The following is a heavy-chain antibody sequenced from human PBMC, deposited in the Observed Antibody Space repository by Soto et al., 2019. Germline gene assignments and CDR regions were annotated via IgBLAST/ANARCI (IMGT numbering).Heavy chain of an antibody. CDR1: GYTFTSYA. J-gene: IGHJ6*02. D-gene: IGHD1-26*01. Sequence: ASVKVSCKASGYTFTSYAMYWVRQAPGQRIEWMGWINAGNGNTKYSQKFQGRVTITRDTSASTAYMELSSLRSEDTAVYYCARLGSYAFYYYGMDVWGQGTTVTDSS. CDR2: INAGNGNT. V-gene: IGHV1-3*01. CDR3: ARLGSYAFYYYGMDV.